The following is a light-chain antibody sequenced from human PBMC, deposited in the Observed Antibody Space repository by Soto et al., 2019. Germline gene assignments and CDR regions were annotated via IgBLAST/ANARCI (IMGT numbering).Light chain of an antibody. V-gene: IGKV3-15*01. J-gene: IGKJ1*01. CDR3: QQYNNWPPWT. Sequence: EIVMTQSPATLSVSPGERATLSCRASQNIRSNLAWYQQIPGQAPRLLIHDASTRATGIPARFSGSGSGTEFTLTISGLQSEDYAVYYCQQYNNWPPWTFGHGTKVEI. CDR1: QNIRSN. CDR2: DAS.